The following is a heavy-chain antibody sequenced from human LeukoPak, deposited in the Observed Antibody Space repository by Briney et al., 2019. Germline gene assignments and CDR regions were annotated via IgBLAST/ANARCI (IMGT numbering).Heavy chain of an antibody. Sequence: SVKVSCKASGGTFSSYAISWVRQAPGQGLEWIGGIIPIFGTANYAQKFQGRVTITADESTSTAYMELSSLRSEDTAVYYCARVSVIEYCSSTSCHIERGWFDPWGQGTLVTVSS. D-gene: IGHD2-2*02. CDR2: IIPIFGTA. V-gene: IGHV1-69*01. CDR3: ARVSVIEYCSSTSCHIERGWFDP. J-gene: IGHJ5*02. CDR1: GGTFSSYA.